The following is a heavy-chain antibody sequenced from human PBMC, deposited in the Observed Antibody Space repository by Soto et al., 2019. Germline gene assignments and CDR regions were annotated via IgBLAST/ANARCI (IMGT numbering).Heavy chain of an antibody. CDR1: GGSISRHY. CDR2: MYNTGTT. Sequence: QVQLQESGPGLLRPSETLSLTCTVSGGSISRHYWSWIRQSAGKGLEWIGRMYNTGTTDYNPSLKSRLSMSIDTSKNHFSLRLSSVTAADTAVYYCARDVGYTGYEEGNPFDIWGQGTMVTVSS. CDR3: ARDVGYTGYEEGNPFDI. J-gene: IGHJ3*02. D-gene: IGHD5-12*01. V-gene: IGHV4-4*07.